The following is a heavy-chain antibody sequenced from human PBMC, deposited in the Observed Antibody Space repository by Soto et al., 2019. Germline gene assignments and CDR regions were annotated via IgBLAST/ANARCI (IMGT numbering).Heavy chain of an antibody. D-gene: IGHD3-9*01. CDR3: ARASLDYDILTGYRWFDP. Sequence: SETLSLTCTVSGGSISSYYWSWIRQPPGKGLEWIGYIYYSGSTNYNPSLKSRVTISVDTSKNQFSLKLSSVTAADTAVYYCARASLDYDILTGYRWFDPWGQGTLVTVSS. CDR1: GGSISSYY. J-gene: IGHJ5*02. CDR2: IYYSGST. V-gene: IGHV4-59*01.